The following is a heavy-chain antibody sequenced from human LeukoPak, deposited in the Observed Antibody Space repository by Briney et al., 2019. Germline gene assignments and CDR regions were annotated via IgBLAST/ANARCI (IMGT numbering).Heavy chain of an antibody. CDR3: ARAYCGGDCSKAYSDY. V-gene: IGHV3-66*01. CDR1: GFTFSSYS. D-gene: IGHD2-21*02. Sequence: PGGSLRLSCAASGFTFSSYSMNWVRQAPGKGLEWVSVIYSGGSTYYADSVKGRFTISRDNSKNTLYLQMNSLRAEDTAVYYCARAYCGGDCSKAYSDYWGQGTLVTVSS. CDR2: IYSGGST. J-gene: IGHJ4*02.